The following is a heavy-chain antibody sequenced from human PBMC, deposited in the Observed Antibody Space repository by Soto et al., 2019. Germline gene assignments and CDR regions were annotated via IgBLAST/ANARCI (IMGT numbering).Heavy chain of an antibody. Sequence: GSLRLSCAAPGFTFSRYAMSWVRQAPGKGLEWVSASSGSGGSTYYADSVKGRFTISRDNSKNTLYLQMNSLRAEDTAVYYCAKRGEVAPKKYYFDYWGQGTLVTVSS. J-gene: IGHJ4*02. CDR1: GFTFSRYA. D-gene: IGHD3-16*01. CDR2: SSGSGGST. CDR3: AKRGEVAPKKYYFDY. V-gene: IGHV3-23*01.